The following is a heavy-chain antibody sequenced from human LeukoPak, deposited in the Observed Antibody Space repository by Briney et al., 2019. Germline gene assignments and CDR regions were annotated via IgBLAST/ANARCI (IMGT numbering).Heavy chain of an antibody. CDR3: ARGSDDYGDYKY. Sequence: TGGSLRLSCAASGFTFSSYWMSWVRQAPGKGLEGVGNIKQDGSERYTEDPVKGRFPISRDKAKNSLYLQMKRLRGEDKDVYYCARGSDDYGDYKYWGQGTLVTVSS. D-gene: IGHD4-17*01. V-gene: IGHV3-7*01. J-gene: IGHJ4*02. CDR1: GFTFSSYW. CDR2: IKQDGSER.